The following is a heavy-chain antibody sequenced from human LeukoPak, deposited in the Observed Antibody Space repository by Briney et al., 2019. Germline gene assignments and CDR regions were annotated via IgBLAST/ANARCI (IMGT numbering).Heavy chain of an antibody. Sequence: GGSLRLSCAASGFTLSNAWMNWVRQAPGKGLEWVGLIKSKTNGETRDYAAPVKGRFTISRDNSKNTLYLQMNSLRGEDTAVYYCARGGSYLSAFDIWGQGTMVTVSS. J-gene: IGHJ3*02. CDR2: IKSKTNGETR. CDR3: ARGGSYLSAFDI. CDR1: GFTLSNAW. V-gene: IGHV3-15*01. D-gene: IGHD1-26*01.